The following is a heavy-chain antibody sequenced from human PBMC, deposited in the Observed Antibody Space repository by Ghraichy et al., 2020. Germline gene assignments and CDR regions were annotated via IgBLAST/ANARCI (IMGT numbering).Heavy chain of an antibody. CDR3: AKEAGIGGYFDY. J-gene: IGHJ4*02. Sequence: LSLTCAASGFTFSSYAISWVRQAPGKGLEWVSAISGSGGSTYYADSVKGRFTISRDNSKNTLYLQMNSLRAEDTAVYYCAKEAGIGGYFDYWGQGTLVTVSS. D-gene: IGHD2-15*01. CDR1: GFTFSSYA. CDR2: ISGSGGST. V-gene: IGHV3-23*01.